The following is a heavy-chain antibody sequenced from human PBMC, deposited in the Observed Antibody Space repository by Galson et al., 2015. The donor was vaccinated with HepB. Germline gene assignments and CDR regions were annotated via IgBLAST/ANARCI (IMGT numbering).Heavy chain of an antibody. D-gene: IGHD3-10*01. Sequence: LRLSCAASGFTFSTYSMNWVRQAPGKGLEWVSYISSSSSSTYYADSVKGRFTISRDNAKNSLYLQMNSLRDEDTAVYYCARPKFGYNWFDPWGQGTLVTVSS. J-gene: IGHJ5*02. CDR3: ARPKFGYNWFDP. CDR1: GFTFSTYS. CDR2: ISSSSSST. V-gene: IGHV3-48*02.